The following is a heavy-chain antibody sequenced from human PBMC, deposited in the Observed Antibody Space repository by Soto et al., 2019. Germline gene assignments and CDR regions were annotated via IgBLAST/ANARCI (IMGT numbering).Heavy chain of an antibody. D-gene: IGHD4-17*01. CDR2: IYPGNSGA. CDR3: ARHGFYGDYASNYFDP. CDR1: GYNFATYW. V-gene: IGHV5-51*01. Sequence: GDSLKISCQASGYNFATYWIAWVRQMPGKGLEYMGIIYPGNSGARYSPSFQGQVTFSADKSISTAYLHWSSLKASDTAMYYCARHGFYGDYASNYFDPWGQGTLVTVSS. J-gene: IGHJ5*02.